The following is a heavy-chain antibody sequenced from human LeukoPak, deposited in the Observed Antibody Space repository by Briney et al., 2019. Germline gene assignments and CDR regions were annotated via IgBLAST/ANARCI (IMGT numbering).Heavy chain of an antibody. V-gene: IGHV3-23*01. D-gene: IGHD7-27*01. CDR3: VRGLSGVSSWYFDL. CDR2: LHSGGHT. Sequence: GGSLRLSCAASGFSFDNYAMHWVRQAPGKGLVWVSALHSGGHTFYADSVRGRFSISRDISKNALYLQMNNLGPEDTALYYCVRGLSGVSSWYFDLWGRGTLVSVS. J-gene: IGHJ2*01. CDR1: GFSFDNYA.